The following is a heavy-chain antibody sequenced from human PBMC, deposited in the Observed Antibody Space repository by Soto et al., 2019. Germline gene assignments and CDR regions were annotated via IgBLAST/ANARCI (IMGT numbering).Heavy chain of an antibody. J-gene: IGHJ6*03. CDR1: GYTFTSYD. Sequence: ASVKVSCKASGYTFTSYDINWVRQATGQGLEWMGWMNPNSGNTGYAQKFQGRVTMTRNTSISTAYMELSSLRSEDTAVYYCARTMITFGGVIADYYYYMDGWGKGTTVTVSS. V-gene: IGHV1-8*01. CDR2: MNPNSGNT. CDR3: ARTMITFGGVIADYYYYMDG. D-gene: IGHD3-16*02.